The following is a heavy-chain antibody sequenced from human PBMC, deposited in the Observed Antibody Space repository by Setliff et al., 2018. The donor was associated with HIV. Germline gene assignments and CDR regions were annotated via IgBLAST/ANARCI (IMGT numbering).Heavy chain of an antibody. V-gene: IGHV1-2*02. Sequence: ASVKVSCKASGYTFTGHYLHRVRQAPGQGLEWLGWVNPNSGDAIYAQNFQGRVTMTRDTSINAAYMELRGLRSDDTAVYYCARNFGLSPSGKYYYYYGMDIWGRGTTVTVSS. CDR1: GYTFTGHY. CDR3: ARNFGLSPSGKYYYYYGMDI. D-gene: IGHD3-10*01. CDR2: VNPNSGDA. J-gene: IGHJ6*02.